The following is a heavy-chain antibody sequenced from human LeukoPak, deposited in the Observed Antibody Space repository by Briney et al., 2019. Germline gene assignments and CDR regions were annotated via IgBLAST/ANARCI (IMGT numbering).Heavy chain of an antibody. J-gene: IGHJ4*02. V-gene: IGHV3-23*01. CDR2: ISGSGGST. CDR1: GFTFSSYA. D-gene: IGHD1-26*01. Sequence: GGSLRLSCAASGFTFSSYAMSWVRQAPGKGLEWVSAISGSGGSTYYAGSVKGRFTISRDNSRNTLYLQMNSLRAEDTAVYYCAKLPGYSGSYFSGFDYWGQGTLVTVSS. CDR3: AKLPGYSGSYFSGFDY.